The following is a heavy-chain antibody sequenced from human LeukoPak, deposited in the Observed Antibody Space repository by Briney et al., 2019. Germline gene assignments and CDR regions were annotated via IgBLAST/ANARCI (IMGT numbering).Heavy chain of an antibody. J-gene: IGHJ4*02. V-gene: IGHV3-53*01. CDR1: GFTVSSNY. CDR2: IYSGGST. Sequence: GGSLRLSCAASGFTVSSNYMSWVRQAPGKGLEWVSVIYSGGSTYYADSVKGRFTISRDNSKNTLYLQMNSLRAEDTAVYYCARHTYSSSDYYFDYWGQGTLVTVSS. D-gene: IGHD6-6*01. CDR3: ARHTYSSSDYYFDY.